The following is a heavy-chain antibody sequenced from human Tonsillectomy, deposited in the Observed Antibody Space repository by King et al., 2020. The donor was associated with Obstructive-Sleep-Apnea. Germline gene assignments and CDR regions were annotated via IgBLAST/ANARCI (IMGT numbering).Heavy chain of an antibody. CDR2: IYSGGNT. CDR3: ARSFGWNYYYGLDV. Sequence: VQLVESGGGLVQPGGSLRLSCAASGFNVSINFISWVRQAPGKGLEWVSVIYSGGNTYYADSVKGRFTISRDNSKNTLHLQMISLRAEDTAVYYCARSFGWNYYYGLDVWGQGTTVTVSS. D-gene: IGHD6-19*01. V-gene: IGHV3-66*01. J-gene: IGHJ6*02. CDR1: GFNVSINF.